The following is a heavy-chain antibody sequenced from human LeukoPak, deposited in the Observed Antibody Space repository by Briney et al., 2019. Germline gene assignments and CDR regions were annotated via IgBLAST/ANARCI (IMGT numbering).Heavy chain of an antibody. CDR1: GFTFDDYG. CDR2: INWNGGST. CDR3: ARFLGELSPVDY. J-gene: IGHJ4*02. Sequence: GGSLRLSCAASGFTFDDYGLSWVRQAPGKGLEWVSGINWNGGSTGYADSVKGRFTISRDNAKNSLYLQMNSLRAEDTALYYCARFLGELSPVDYWGQGTLVTVSS. D-gene: IGHD3-16*02. V-gene: IGHV3-20*04.